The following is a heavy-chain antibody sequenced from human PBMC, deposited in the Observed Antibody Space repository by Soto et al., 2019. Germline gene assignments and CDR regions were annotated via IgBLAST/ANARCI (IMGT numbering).Heavy chain of an antibody. CDR2: IIPIFGTA. CDR3: ARDWPYSSSPNWFDP. CDR1: GGTFSSYS. V-gene: IGHV1-69*13. D-gene: IGHD6-13*01. Sequence: ASVKVSCKASGGTFSSYSISWVRQAPGQGLEWMGGIIPIFGTANYAQKFQGRVTITADESTSTAYMELSSLRSEDTAVYYCARDWPYSSSPNWFDPWGQGTLVTVSS. J-gene: IGHJ5*02.